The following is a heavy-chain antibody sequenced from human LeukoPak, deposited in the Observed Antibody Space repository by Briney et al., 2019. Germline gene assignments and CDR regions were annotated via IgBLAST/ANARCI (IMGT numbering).Heavy chain of an antibody. CDR1: GFTFSSYG. D-gene: IGHD6-13*01. CDR3: AKEGYFRQQLAYFDY. V-gene: IGHV3-30*02. J-gene: IGHJ4*02. Sequence: PGGSLRPSCAASGFTFSSYGMHWVRQAPGKGLEWVAFIRYDGSNKYYADSVKGRFTISRDNSKNTLYLQMNSLRAEDTAVYYCAKEGYFRQQLAYFDYWGQGTLVTVSS. CDR2: IRYDGSNK.